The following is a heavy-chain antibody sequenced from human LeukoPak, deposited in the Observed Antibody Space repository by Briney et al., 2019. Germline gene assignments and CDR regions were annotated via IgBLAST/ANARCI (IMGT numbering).Heavy chain of an antibody. CDR3: ARGFYSPHY. Sequence: SETLSLTCTVSGGSISSDYWSWIRQPPGKELEWIGYIYYSGRTYYNPSLKSRITTSVDTSKNQFSLKLSSVTAADTAVYYCARGFYSPHYWGQGTLVSVSS. CDR2: IYYSGRT. J-gene: IGHJ4*02. V-gene: IGHV4-59*01. CDR1: GGSISSDY. D-gene: IGHD4-11*01.